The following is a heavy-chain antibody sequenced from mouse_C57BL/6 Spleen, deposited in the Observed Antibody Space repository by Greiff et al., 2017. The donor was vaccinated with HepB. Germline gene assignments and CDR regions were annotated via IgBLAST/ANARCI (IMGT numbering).Heavy chain of an antibody. CDR2: IYPGDGDT. J-gene: IGHJ4*01. D-gene: IGHD2-3*01. CDR1: GYAFSSYW. Sequence: VQLQQSGAELVKPGASVKISCKASGYAFSSYWMNWVKQRPGKGLEWIGQIYPGDGDTNYNGKFKGKATLTADKSSSTAYMQLSSLTSEDSAVYLCARGDGYFSYYYAMDYWGQRTSVTVAS. V-gene: IGHV1-80*01. CDR3: ARGDGYFSYYYAMDY.